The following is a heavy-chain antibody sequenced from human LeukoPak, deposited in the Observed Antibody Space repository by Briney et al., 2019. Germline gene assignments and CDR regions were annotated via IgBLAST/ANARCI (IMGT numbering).Heavy chain of an antibody. V-gene: IGHV4-39*01. CDR3: ARHQMRYSYGTLFDY. J-gene: IGHJ4*02. CDR2: IYYSGST. Sequence: KPSETLSLTCTVSGGSISSSSYYWGWIRQPPGKGLEWIGSIYYSGSTYYNPSLKSRVTISVDTSKNQFSLRLSSVTAADTAEYFCARHQMRYSYGTLFDYWGQGTLVTVSS. CDR1: GGSISSSSYY. D-gene: IGHD5-18*01.